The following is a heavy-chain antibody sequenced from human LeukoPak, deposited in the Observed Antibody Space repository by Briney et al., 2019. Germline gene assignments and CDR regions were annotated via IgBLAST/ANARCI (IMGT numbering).Heavy chain of an antibody. Sequence: GGSLRLSCTASGFTFSGYWMSWVRQAPGKGLEWVANIKHDGSDKYYVDSVKGRFTISRDNAKNSLYLQMNSLRAEDTAVYYCARDSQQSSFDYWGQGSLVTVSS. V-gene: IGHV3-7*04. CDR3: ARDSQQSSFDY. CDR1: GFTFSGYW. J-gene: IGHJ4*02. D-gene: IGHD6-13*01. CDR2: IKHDGSDK.